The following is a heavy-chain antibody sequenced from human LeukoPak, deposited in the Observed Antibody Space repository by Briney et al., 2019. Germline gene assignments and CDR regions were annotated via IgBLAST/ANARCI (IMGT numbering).Heavy chain of an antibody. Sequence: PGGSLRLSCAASGFTFSSYAMHWVRQAPGKGLEYVSDISSNGGNTYYANSVKGRFTISRDNSKNTLYLQMGSLRAEDMAVYYCARGVYADAFYIWGQGTMVTISS. V-gene: IGHV3-64*01. J-gene: IGHJ3*02. CDR3: ARGVYADAFYI. D-gene: IGHD6-13*01. CDR2: ISSNGGNT. CDR1: GFTFSSYA.